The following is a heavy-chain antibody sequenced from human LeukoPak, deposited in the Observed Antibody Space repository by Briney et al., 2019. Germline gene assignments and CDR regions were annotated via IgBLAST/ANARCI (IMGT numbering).Heavy chain of an antibody. CDR1: GFTFDDYG. CDR2: ISGSGGST. CDR3: AKAPRDSSGYFLYCFDC. D-gene: IGHD3-22*01. J-gene: IGHJ4*02. Sequence: GGSLRLSCAASGFTFDDYGMSWVRQAPGKGLEWVSGISGSGGSTSYADSVKGRFTISRDNSKNTLYLQMNSLRAEDTAVYYCAKAPRDSSGYFLYCFDCWGQGTLVTVSS. V-gene: IGHV3-23*01.